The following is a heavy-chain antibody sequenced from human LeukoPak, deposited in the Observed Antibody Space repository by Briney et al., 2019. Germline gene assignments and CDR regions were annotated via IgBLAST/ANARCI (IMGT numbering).Heavy chain of an antibody. CDR1: GYTFTSYD. Sequence: SVKVSCKASGYTFTSYDINWVRQATGQGLEWMGWMNPNNGNTGYAQKFQGRVTMTRNTSISTAYMELSSMSSEDTAVYYCATYYYDSSGYYRLAHDAFDIWGQGTMVTVSS. V-gene: IGHV1-8*01. D-gene: IGHD3-22*01. CDR3: ATYYYDSSGYYRLAHDAFDI. J-gene: IGHJ3*02. CDR2: MNPNNGNT.